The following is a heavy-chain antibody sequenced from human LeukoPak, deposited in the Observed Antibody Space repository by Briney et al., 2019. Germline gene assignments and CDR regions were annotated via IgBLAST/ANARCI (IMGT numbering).Heavy chain of an antibody. J-gene: IGHJ4*02. Sequence: GGSLRLSCAASGFTFSTYAMTWVRQAPGKGLEWVSAISGSGGSTYYADSVKGRFTISRDNSRDTLYLQMNSLRAEDTAVYYCAKGYYDYVWGSYYFDYWGQGTLVTVSS. CDR1: GFTFSTYA. CDR2: ISGSGGST. D-gene: IGHD3-16*01. CDR3: AKGYYDYVWGSYYFDY. V-gene: IGHV3-23*01.